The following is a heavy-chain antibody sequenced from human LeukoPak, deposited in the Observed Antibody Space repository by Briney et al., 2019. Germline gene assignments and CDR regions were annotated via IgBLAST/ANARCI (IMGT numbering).Heavy chain of an antibody. D-gene: IGHD1-14*01. CDR1: GFTFSSYW. J-gene: IGHJ4*02. Sequence: PGGSLRLSCAASGFTFSSYWMHWVRQAPGKGLVWVSRISSDGSSTSYADSVKGRFTISRDSSKNTLYLQMNSLRAEDTAIYYCAKRRESGIGSLYFFDYWGQGTLVTVSS. V-gene: IGHV3-74*01. CDR2: ISSDGSST. CDR3: AKRRESGIGSLYFFDY.